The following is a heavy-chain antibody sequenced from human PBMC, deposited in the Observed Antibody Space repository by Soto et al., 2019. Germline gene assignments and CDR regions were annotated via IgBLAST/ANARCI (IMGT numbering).Heavy chain of an antibody. Sequence: QVQLQQWGAGLLKPSETLSLICAVYGGSFSGYYWSWIRQPPGKGLEWIGEINHSGSTNYNPSLKSRVTISVDTSKNQFSLKLSSVTAADTAVYYCARGGLRYCSSTSCYGGNWFDPWGQGTLVTVSS. V-gene: IGHV4-34*01. CDR3: ARGGLRYCSSTSCYGGNWFDP. CDR1: GGSFSGYY. J-gene: IGHJ5*02. CDR2: INHSGST. D-gene: IGHD2-2*01.